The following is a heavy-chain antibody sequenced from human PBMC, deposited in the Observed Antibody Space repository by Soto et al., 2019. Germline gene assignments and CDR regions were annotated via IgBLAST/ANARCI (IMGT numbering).Heavy chain of an antibody. CDR2: IIPIFGTA. D-gene: IGHD3-22*01. J-gene: IGHJ5*02. CDR1: GGTFSSYA. V-gene: IGHV1-69*13. Sequence: GASVKVSCKXSGGTFSSYAISWVRQAPGQGLEWMGGIIPIFGTANYAQKFQGRVTITADESTSTAYMELSSLRSEDTAVYYCARVSYYYDSSGEYNWFDPWGQGTLVTVSS. CDR3: ARVSYYYDSSGEYNWFDP.